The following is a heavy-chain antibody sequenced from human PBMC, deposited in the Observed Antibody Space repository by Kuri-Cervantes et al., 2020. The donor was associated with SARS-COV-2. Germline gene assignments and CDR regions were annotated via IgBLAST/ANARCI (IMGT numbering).Heavy chain of an antibody. CDR1: GGSISSSSYY. CDR3: ARHLRLLDYYFDY. Sequence: SETLSLTCTVPGGSISSSSYYWGWSRQPPGKGLEWIGSIYYSGSTYYNPSLKSRVTISVDTSKNQFSLKLSSVTAADTAVYYCARHLRLLDYYFDYWGQGTLVTVSS. CDR2: IYYSGST. D-gene: IGHD2-15*01. V-gene: IGHV4-39*01. J-gene: IGHJ4*02.